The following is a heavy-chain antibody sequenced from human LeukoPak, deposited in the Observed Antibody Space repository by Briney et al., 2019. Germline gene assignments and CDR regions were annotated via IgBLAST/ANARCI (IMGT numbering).Heavy chain of an antibody. CDR2: INHRGST. V-gene: IGHV4-34*01. CDR3: ASSVGSTDY. Sequence: SETLSLTCAVYGESLSKYYWTWIRQSPGKGLEWIGEINHRGSTNLNPSLKSRVTLSVDTSKHQFPLKLTSMTAADAAVYYCASSVGSTDYWGQGTLVTVSP. J-gene: IGHJ4*02. D-gene: IGHD1-26*01. CDR1: GESLSKYY.